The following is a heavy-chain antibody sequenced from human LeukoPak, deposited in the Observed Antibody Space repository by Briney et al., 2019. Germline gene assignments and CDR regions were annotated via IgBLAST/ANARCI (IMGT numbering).Heavy chain of an antibody. CDR2: ISFGGTTI. Sequence: GGSLRLSCAASGFTFSSYSMSWIRQAPGKGLEWVAYISFGGTTIYYAASVEGRSTIFKADAKNSLYLQINSPGDDDAAVYCAARDFPDTHFDYWGQGTLVTVSS. CDR3: ARDFPDTHFDY. J-gene: IGHJ4*02. V-gene: IGHV3-48*02. CDR1: GFTFSSYS.